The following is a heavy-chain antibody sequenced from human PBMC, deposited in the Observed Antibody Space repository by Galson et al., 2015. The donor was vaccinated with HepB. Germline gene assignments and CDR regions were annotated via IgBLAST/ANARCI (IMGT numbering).Heavy chain of an antibody. CDR3: ATGRIGYCSSTSCRRGSHYYYYMDV. CDR1: GYTLTELS. CDR2: FDPEDGET. Sequence: SVKVSCKVSGYTLTELSMHWVRQAPGKGLEWMGGFDPEDGETIYAQKFQGRVTMTEDTSTDTAYMELSSLRSEDTAVYYCATGRIGYCSSTSCRRGSHYYYYMDVWGKGTTVTVPS. V-gene: IGHV1-24*01. D-gene: IGHD2-2*01. J-gene: IGHJ6*03.